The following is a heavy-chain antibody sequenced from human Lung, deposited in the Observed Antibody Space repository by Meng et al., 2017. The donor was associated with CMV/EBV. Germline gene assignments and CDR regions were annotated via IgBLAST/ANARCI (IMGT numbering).Heavy chain of an antibody. Sequence: LQQSGPGLLSPSQPLPPACTVSGGSISSGDYYWSWIRQPPGKGREWIGYIYYSGSTYYTPSLKSRVTISVDTSKNQFSLKLSSVTAADTAVYYFARAGRLFPLAVGYWGQGTLVTVSS. CDR2: IYYSGST. CDR3: ARAGRLFPLAVGY. V-gene: IGHV4-30-4*01. D-gene: IGHD3-22*01. CDR1: GGSISSGDYY. J-gene: IGHJ4*02.